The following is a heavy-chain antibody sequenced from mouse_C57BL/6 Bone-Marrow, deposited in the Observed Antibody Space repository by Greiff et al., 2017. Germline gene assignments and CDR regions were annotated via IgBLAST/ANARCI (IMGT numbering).Heavy chain of an antibody. CDR1: GYTFTSYG. J-gene: IGHJ1*03. V-gene: IGHV1-81*01. CDR3: ARLKLYYYGSSHWYFDV. Sequence: VQLQQSGAELARPGASVKLSCKASGYTFTSYGISWVKQRTGQGLEWIGEIYPRSGNTYYNEKLKGKATLTADKSSSTAYMELRSLTSEDAAVYFCARLKLYYYGSSHWYFDVWGTGTTVTVSS. D-gene: IGHD1-1*01. CDR2: IYPRSGNT.